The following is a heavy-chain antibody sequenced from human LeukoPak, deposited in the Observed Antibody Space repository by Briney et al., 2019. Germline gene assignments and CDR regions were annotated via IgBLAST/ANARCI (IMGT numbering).Heavy chain of an antibody. Sequence: TSETLSLTCTVSGGSISSGGYYWSWIRQHPGKGLEWIGYIYYSGSTYYNPSLKSRVTISVDTSKNQFSLKLSSVTAADTAVYYCVRVHDGGYFDYWGQGTLVTVSS. CDR1: GGSISSGGYY. CDR3: VRVHDGGYFDY. CDR2: IYYSGST. V-gene: IGHV4-31*03. J-gene: IGHJ4*02. D-gene: IGHD3-16*01.